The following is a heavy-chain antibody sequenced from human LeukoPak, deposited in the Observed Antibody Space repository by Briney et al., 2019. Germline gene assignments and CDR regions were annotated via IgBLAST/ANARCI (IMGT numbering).Heavy chain of an antibody. Sequence: SETLSLTCTASGGSISSYYMSWIRQPAGKGLEWVGRIYTSGSSNYNPSLKSRVTMSVDTSKNQFSLKLSLVTAADTAVYYCAKLYDFWSVKDKTGAFDIWGQGTMVTVSS. D-gene: IGHD3-3*01. CDR1: GGSISSYY. J-gene: IGHJ3*02. CDR2: IYTSGSS. CDR3: AKLYDFWSVKDKTGAFDI. V-gene: IGHV4-4*07.